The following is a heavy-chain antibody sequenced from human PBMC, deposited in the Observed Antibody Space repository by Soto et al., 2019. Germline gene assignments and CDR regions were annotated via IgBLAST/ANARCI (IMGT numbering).Heavy chain of an antibody. Sequence: PGGSLRLSCEASGFALNDYAMHWVRQAPGEGLEWVAIISYDGSEKKYADSVKGRFTISRDNSKDTVYLQMSSLTGNDTAVYYCARDLLAAYSHSGMIDYWGQGSLVTVSS. J-gene: IGHJ4*02. V-gene: IGHV3-30*14. D-gene: IGHD3-10*01. CDR1: GFALNDYA. CDR3: ARDLLAAYSHSGMIDY. CDR2: ISYDGSEK.